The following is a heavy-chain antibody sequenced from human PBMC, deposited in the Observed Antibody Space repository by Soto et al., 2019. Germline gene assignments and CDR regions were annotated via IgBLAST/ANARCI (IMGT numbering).Heavy chain of an antibody. CDR2: IVPTSGGP. CDR3: ARVGIRLIPADLGGGYHFQGLDV. V-gene: IGHV1-69*01. Sequence: QVQLVQSAAEVKEPGSSVKISCKAPGDTLINYSFSWMRQAPGQGLDWIGGIVPTSGGPNSADKFHDRLTITADRSTATVTMQLSSLTSDDTAVYYCARVGIRLIPADLGGGYHFQGLDVWGQGTKITVS. CDR1: GDTLINYS. D-gene: IGHD2-2*01. J-gene: IGHJ6*02.